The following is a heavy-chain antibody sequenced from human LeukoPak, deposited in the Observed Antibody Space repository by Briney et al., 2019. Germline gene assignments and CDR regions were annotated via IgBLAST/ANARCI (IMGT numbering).Heavy chain of an antibody. CDR3: ARHAWYYDSSGYYYY. CDR2: IYYSGST. Sequence: SETLSLTCTVSGGSISSYYWGWIRQPPGKGLEWIGSIYYSGSTNYNPSLKSRVTISVDTSKNQFSLKLSSVTAADTAVYYCARHAWYYDSSGYYYYWGQGTLVTVSS. V-gene: IGHV4-39*01. D-gene: IGHD3-22*01. J-gene: IGHJ4*02. CDR1: GGSISSYY.